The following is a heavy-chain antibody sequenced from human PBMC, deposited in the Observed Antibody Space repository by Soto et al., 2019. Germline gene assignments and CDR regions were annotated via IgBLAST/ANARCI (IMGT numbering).Heavy chain of an antibody. Sequence: PSETLSLTCPVSGGSISRYYWSLFRQPPGKGLEWIGYIYYSGSTNYNPSLKSRVTISVDTSKNQFSLKLSSVTAADTAVYYCARHVQWLVTFDYWGQGTLVTVS. CDR2: IYYSGST. CDR3: ARHVQWLVTFDY. V-gene: IGHV4-59*08. J-gene: IGHJ4*02. D-gene: IGHD6-19*01. CDR1: GGSISRYY.